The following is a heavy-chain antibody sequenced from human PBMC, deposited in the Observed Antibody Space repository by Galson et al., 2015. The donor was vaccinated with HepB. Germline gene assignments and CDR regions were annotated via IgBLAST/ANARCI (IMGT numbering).Heavy chain of an antibody. CDR3: ARVYGARPYSSSWYSGNWFDP. D-gene: IGHD6-13*01. V-gene: IGHV3-48*03. J-gene: IGHJ5*02. CDR1: GFTFRSYE. CDR2: ISSSGSTI. Sequence: SLRLSCAASGFTFRSYEMNWVRQAPGKGLECVSYISSSGSTISYADSVKGRFTISRDNAKNSLYLQMNSLRAEDTAVYYCARVYGARPYSSSWYSGNWFDPWGQGTLVTVSS.